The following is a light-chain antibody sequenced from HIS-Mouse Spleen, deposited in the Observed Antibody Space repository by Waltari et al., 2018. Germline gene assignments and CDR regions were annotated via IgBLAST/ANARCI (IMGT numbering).Light chain of an antibody. CDR2: GAS. CDR1: QRVSSSY. J-gene: IGKJ1*01. Sequence: EIVLTQSPGTLSLSPGERATLSCRASQRVSSSYLAWYQQKPGQAPRLLIYGASSRATRIPDRFSGSGSGTDFTLTISRLEPEDFAVYYCQQYGSPTMTFGQGTKVEIK. CDR3: QQYGSPTMT. V-gene: IGKV3-20*01.